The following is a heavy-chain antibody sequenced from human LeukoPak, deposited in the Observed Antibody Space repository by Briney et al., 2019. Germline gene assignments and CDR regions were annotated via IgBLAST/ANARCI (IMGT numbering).Heavy chain of an antibody. D-gene: IGHD2-2*01. J-gene: IGHJ4*02. CDR2: ISSSSSTI. Sequence: GGSLRLSCAASGFTFSSYSMNWVRQAPGKGLEWVSYISSSSSTIYYADSVKGRFTISRDNAKNSLYLQMNSLRAEDTAVYYCARTEFKYQLLCDYWGQGTLVTVSS. V-gene: IGHV3-48*04. CDR3: ARTEFKYQLLCDY. CDR1: GFTFSSYS.